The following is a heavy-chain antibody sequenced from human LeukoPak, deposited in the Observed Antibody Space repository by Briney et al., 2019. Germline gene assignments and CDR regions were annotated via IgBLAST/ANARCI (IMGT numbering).Heavy chain of an antibody. J-gene: IGHJ4*02. CDR3: YFDY. V-gene: IGHV3-74*01. CDR1: GNYW. CDR2: INSDGSWT. Sequence: TGGSLRLSCAASGNYWMHWVRQAPGKGLVWVSHINSDGSWTSYADSVKGRFTISRDNSKNTLYLQMNSLRAEDTAVYYCYFDYWGQGTLVTVSS.